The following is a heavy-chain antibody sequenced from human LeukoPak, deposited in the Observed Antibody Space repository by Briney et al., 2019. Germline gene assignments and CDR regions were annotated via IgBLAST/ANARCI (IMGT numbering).Heavy chain of an antibody. J-gene: IGHJ3*01. D-gene: IGHD3-3*01. V-gene: IGHV4-39*01. CDR1: GDSINNNNYY. Sequence: SGTLSLTCTVSGDSINNNNYYWGWVRQPPGKGLEWIGNIYYNGRTYYSPSLKSRGTISVDTSNNQFSLKLNSVTAADTAVYYCARITDRTIFGEIMHGFDVWGQGTPVTVSS. CDR3: ARITDRTIFGEIMHGFDV. CDR2: IYYNGRT.